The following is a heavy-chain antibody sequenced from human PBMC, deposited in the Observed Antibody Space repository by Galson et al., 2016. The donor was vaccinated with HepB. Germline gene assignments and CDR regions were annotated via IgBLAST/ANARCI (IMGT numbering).Heavy chain of an antibody. Sequence: ESLNISCQGSGYTFTDYWIGWVRQMPGKGLEWMGVIYPGDSDTRYSPSFQGRVTISADKSINTAYLQWSSLKASDTAMYYCARPGILGVISYFDSWGQGTLVTVSS. V-gene: IGHV5-51*01. CDR1: GYTFTDYW. CDR3: ARPGILGVISYFDS. D-gene: IGHD2-21*01. CDR2: IYPGDSDT. J-gene: IGHJ4*02.